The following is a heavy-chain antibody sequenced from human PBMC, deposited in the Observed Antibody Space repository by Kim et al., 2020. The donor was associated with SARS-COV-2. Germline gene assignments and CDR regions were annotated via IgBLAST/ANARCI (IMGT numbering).Heavy chain of an antibody. V-gene: IGHV3-23*01. D-gene: IGHD2-15*01. CDR3: AKRVGGSPYYFDY. J-gene: IGHJ4*02. Sequence: YADSGKRQFTISKDNSQNTLYLQMNSLRAEDTAVYFCAKRVGGSPYYFDYWGQGTLVTVSS.